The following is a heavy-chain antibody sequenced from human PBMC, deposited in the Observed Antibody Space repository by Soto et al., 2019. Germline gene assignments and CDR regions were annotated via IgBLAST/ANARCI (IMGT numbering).Heavy chain of an antibody. D-gene: IGHD4-17*01. CDR3: ASDYGDYGYFDY. J-gene: IGHJ4*02. V-gene: IGHV1-3*01. CDR1: GYTFTSYA. Sequence: GASVKVSCKASGYTFTSYAMHWVRQAPGQRLEWMGWINAGNGNTKYSQKFQGRVTITRDTSASTAYMELNSLRAEDTAVYYCASDYGDYGYFDYWGQGTLVTVSS. CDR2: INAGNGNT.